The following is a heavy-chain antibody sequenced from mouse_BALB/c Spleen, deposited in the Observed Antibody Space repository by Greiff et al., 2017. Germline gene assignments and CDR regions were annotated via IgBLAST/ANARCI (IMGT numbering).Heavy chain of an antibody. V-gene: IGHV1-15*01. CDR3: TVGGY. J-gene: IGHJ2*01. D-gene: IGHD3-1*01. CDR2: IDPETGGT. CDR1: GYTFTDYE. Sequence: QVQLQQSGAELVRPGASVTLSCKASGYTFTDYEMHWVKQTPVHGLEWIGAIDPETGGTAYNQKFKGKATLTADKSSSTAYMELRSLTSEDSAVYYCTVGGYWGQGTTLTVSS.